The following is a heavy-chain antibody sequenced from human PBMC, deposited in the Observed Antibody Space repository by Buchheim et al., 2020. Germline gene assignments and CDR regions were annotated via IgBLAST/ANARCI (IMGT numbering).Heavy chain of an antibody. J-gene: IGHJ4*02. CDR1: GFTFTTFW. V-gene: IGHV3-74*01. CDR3: AREVRGHAYFDT. Sequence: EVQLVESGGGLIQPGGSLRLSCAASGFTFTTFWMHWVRQVPGKGLMWVSRINPDGSDRSYAAFVRGRFTISRDNAENTLYLQMNSLRVEDTGVYSCAREVRGHAYFDTWGQGT. CDR2: INPDGSDR.